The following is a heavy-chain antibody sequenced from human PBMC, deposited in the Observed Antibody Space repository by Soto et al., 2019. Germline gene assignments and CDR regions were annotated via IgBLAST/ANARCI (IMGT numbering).Heavy chain of an antibody. Sequence: GGSLRLSCAASGFTFSSYAMSWVRQAPGKGLEWVSAISGSGGSTYYADSVKGRFTISRDNSKNTLYLQMNSLRAEDTAVYYCAKWVGAATANYYYYGMDVWGQGTTVTVSS. J-gene: IGHJ6*02. CDR1: GFTFSSYA. D-gene: IGHD2-15*01. CDR2: ISGSGGST. CDR3: AKWVGAATANYYYYGMDV. V-gene: IGHV3-23*01.